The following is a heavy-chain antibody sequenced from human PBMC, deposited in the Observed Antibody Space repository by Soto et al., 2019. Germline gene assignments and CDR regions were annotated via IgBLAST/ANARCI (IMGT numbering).Heavy chain of an antibody. Sequence: PGESLKISCKASGYDFSTHWIGWVRHMPGKGLQWMAIIYPSDSDTKYSPSFQGHVTISVDKSISTAYLQWSGLQASDSAKYYCARLFNDAGFWDYFDYWGPGNLVTVSS. CDR1: GYDFSTHW. CDR3: ARLFNDAGFWDYFDY. V-gene: IGHV5-51*01. J-gene: IGHJ4*02. CDR2: IYPSDSDT. D-gene: IGHD3-16*01.